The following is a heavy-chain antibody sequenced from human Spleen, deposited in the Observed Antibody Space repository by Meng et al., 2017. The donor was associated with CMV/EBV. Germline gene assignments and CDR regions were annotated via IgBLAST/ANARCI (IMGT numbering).Heavy chain of an antibody. D-gene: IGHD6-13*01. CDR3: ARLSSDWYTFHLDL. CDR1: GFSVSTNY. J-gene: IGHJ5*02. V-gene: IGHV3-66*02. Sequence: GGSLRLSCAASGFSVSTNYMNWVRQAPGKGLEWVAVIYSGASTHYAESVKGRFTISRDNSKNTLYLQMNSLRTEDTAVYHCARLSSDWYTFHLDLWGQGTLVTVSS. CDR2: IYSGAST.